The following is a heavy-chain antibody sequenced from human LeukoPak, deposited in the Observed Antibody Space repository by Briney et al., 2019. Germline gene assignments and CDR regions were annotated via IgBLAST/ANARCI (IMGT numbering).Heavy chain of an antibody. Sequence: GGSLRLSCAASGFTFSSYAMSWVRQAPGKGLEWVSAISDSGAGTYYADSVKGRFTISRDNSKNTLYLQMNSLRAEDTAVYYCAKDRSYYDSSGYGVSWGQGTLVTVSS. CDR2: ISDSGAGT. D-gene: IGHD3-22*01. CDR3: AKDRSYYDSSGYGVS. V-gene: IGHV3-23*01. J-gene: IGHJ5*02. CDR1: GFTFSSYA.